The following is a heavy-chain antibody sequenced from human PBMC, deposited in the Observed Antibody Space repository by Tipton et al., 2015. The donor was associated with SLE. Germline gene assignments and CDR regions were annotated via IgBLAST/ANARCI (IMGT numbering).Heavy chain of an antibody. CDR1: GGSISSHY. V-gene: IGHV4-59*11. CDR3: ARHPYYDFWSAYPDY. D-gene: IGHD3-3*01. Sequence: LRLSCTVSGGSISSHYWSWIRQPPGKGLEWIGYIYYSGSTNYNPSLKSRVTISVDTSKNQFSLKLSSVTAADTAVYYCARHPYYDFWSAYPDYWGQGTLVTVSS. J-gene: IGHJ4*02. CDR2: IYYSGST.